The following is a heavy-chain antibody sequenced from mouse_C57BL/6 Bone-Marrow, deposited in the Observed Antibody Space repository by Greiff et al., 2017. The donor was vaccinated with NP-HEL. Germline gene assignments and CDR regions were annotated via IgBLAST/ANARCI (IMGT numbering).Heavy chain of an antibody. V-gene: IGHV1-22*01. Sequence: EVKLMESGPELVKPGASVKMSCKASGYTFTDYNMHWVKQSHGKSLEWIGYINPNNGGTSYNQKFKGKATLTVNKSSSTAYMELRSLTSEDSAVYYCAVIYYYGSSSFDYAMDYWGQGTSVTVSS. J-gene: IGHJ4*01. CDR2: INPNNGGT. D-gene: IGHD1-1*01. CDR3: AVIYYYGSSSFDYAMDY. CDR1: GYTFTDYN.